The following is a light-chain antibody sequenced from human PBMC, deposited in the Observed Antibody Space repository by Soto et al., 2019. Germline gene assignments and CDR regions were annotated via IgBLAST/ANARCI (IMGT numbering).Light chain of an antibody. J-gene: IGLJ2*01. CDR2: HVS. Sequence: QSALTQPASVSGSPGQSITIFCTGTSSDVGSYKYVSWYQHHPGKAPKLIVFHVSNRPSGVSNRFSGSKSGNTASLTISGLQAEDEAYYYCSTSSNPPNVVFGGGTKLTVL. CDR1: SSDVGSYKY. CDR3: STSSNPPNVV. V-gene: IGLV2-14*03.